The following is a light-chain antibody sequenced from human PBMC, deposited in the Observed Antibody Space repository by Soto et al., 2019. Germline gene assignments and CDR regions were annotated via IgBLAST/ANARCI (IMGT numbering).Light chain of an antibody. J-gene: IGKJ4*01. CDR1: QSINSC. Sequence: DIQMTQSPSTLSASVGDRVTITCRASQSINSCLAWYQQKPGKAPTLLLYKASTLDGGVPSRFSGSGSGTEFTLTISSPLPDAVAMKYSQQYYTSPLTFGEGNTVESK. V-gene: IGKV1-5*03. CDR3: QQYYTSPLT. CDR2: KAS.